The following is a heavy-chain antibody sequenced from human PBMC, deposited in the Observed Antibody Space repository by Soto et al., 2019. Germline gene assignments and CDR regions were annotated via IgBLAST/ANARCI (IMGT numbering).Heavy chain of an antibody. CDR2: INPNSGGT. CDR1: GYTFTGYY. D-gene: IGHD6-6*01. J-gene: IGHJ6*02. Sequence: GASVKVSCKASGYTFTGYYMHWVRQAPGQGLEWMGWINPNSGGTNYAQKFQGRVTMTRDTSISTAYMELSSLRSEDTAVYYCARGSSSIWIYYYYYGMDVWGQGTTVTVSS. V-gene: IGHV1-2*02. CDR3: ARGSSSIWIYYYYYGMDV.